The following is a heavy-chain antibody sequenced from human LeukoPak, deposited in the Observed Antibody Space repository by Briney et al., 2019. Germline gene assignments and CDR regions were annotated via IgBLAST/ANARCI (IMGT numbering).Heavy chain of an antibody. CDR1: GFTFSSYG. Sequence: HPGGSLRLSCAASGFTFSSYGMHWVRQAPGKGLEWVAVIWYDGSNKYYADSVKGRFTISRDNSKNTLYLQMNSLRAEDTAVYYCAKDIRRGWPLDCWGQGTLVTVSS. J-gene: IGHJ4*02. V-gene: IGHV3-33*06. CDR3: AKDIRRGWPLDC. CDR2: IWYDGSNK. D-gene: IGHD6-19*01.